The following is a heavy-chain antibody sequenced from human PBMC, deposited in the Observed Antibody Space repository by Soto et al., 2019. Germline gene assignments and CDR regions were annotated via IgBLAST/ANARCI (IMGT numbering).Heavy chain of an antibody. CDR2: IIPIFGTS. Sequence: QVQLVQSGAEVKKPGSSVKVSCKASGGTFNKHAINWVRQAPGQGLEWMGGIIPIFGTSTYAEKFQGRVTITADKSTRTPHMELSSLKSEDTAVYYCGREKMSEMATILRDKWFDPWGQGTLVTVSS. CDR3: GREKMSEMATILRDKWFDP. D-gene: IGHD5-12*01. V-gene: IGHV1-69*06. J-gene: IGHJ5*02. CDR1: GGTFNKHA.